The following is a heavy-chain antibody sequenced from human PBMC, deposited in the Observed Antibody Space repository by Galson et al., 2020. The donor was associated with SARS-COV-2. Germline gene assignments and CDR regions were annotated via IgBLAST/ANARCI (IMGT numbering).Heavy chain of an antibody. V-gene: IGHV4-34*01. D-gene: IGHD6-13*01. CDR1: GGSFSGYY. Sequence: SETLSLTFAVYGGSFSGYYWSWIRQPPGKGLEWIGEINHSGSTNYNPSLKSRLTISVDTSKNQFSRKLSSVTAADTEVYYWARAGAAAAPWYFDYWGQGNRVTVSA. CDR3: ARAGAAAAPWYFDY. CDR2: INHSGST. J-gene: IGHJ4*02.